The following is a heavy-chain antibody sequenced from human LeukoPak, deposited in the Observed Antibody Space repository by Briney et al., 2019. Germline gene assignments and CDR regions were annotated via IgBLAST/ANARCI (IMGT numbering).Heavy chain of an antibody. Sequence: GGSLRLSCAASGFTFSSYAMSWVRQAPGKGLEWVSAISGSGGSTYYADSVKGRFTISRDNSKNTLYLQMNSLRAEDTAVYYCAKATPVWYYYDSSGWDYWGQGTLVTVSS. CDR2: ISGSGGST. D-gene: IGHD3-22*01. CDR1: GFTFSSYA. V-gene: IGHV3-23*01. J-gene: IGHJ4*02. CDR3: AKATPVWYYYDSSGWDY.